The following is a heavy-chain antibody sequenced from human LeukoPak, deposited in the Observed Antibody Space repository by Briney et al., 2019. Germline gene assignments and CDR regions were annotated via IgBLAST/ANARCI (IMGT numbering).Heavy chain of an antibody. Sequence: PGGSLRLSCAASGFTFSSYAMSWVRQAPGKGLEWVSAISGSGGRTYYADSVKGRCTISRDNSKKTLYLQMNSLRAEDTAVYYCAKGGDPIVGAPRGYWGQGTLVTVSS. CDR1: GFTFSSYA. CDR2: ISGSGGRT. J-gene: IGHJ4*02. D-gene: IGHD1-26*01. CDR3: AKGGDPIVGAPRGY. V-gene: IGHV3-23*01.